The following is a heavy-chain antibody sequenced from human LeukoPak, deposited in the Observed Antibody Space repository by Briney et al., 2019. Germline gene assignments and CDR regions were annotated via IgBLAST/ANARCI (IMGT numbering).Heavy chain of an antibody. CDR1: GGSFSGYY. J-gene: IGHJ4*02. CDR2: INHSGST. CDR3: AITVPSPGLDY. Sequence: SETLSLTCAVYGGSFSGYYWSWIRQPPGKGLEWIGEINHSGSTNYNPSLKSRVTISVDTSKNQFSLKLSSVTAADTAVYYCAITVPSPGLDYWGQGTLVIVSS. V-gene: IGHV4-34*01. D-gene: IGHD5-24*01.